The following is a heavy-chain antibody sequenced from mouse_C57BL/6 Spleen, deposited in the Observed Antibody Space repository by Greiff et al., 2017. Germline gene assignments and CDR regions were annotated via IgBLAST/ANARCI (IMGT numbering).Heavy chain of an antibody. D-gene: IGHD3-3*01. CDR3: ARRGDGGYFDV. CDR2: IYPGDGDT. V-gene: IGHV1-82*01. CDR1: GYAFSSSW. Sequence: QVHVKQSGPELVKPGASVKISCKASGYAFSSSWMNWVKQRPGKGLEWIGRIYPGDGDTNYNGKFKGKATLTADKSSSTAYMQLSSLTSEDSAVYFCARRGDGGYFDVWGTGTTVTVSS. J-gene: IGHJ1*03.